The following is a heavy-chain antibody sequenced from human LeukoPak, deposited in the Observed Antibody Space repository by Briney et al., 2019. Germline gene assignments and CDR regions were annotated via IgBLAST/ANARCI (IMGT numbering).Heavy chain of an antibody. D-gene: IGHD2-8*01. CDR3: ARVVQDVTNFDY. CDR2: ISSGGGTI. Sequence: DPEGSLRLSCAASGFTFSLYHMNWVRQAPGKGLEWLSYISSGGGTIYYADSVKGRFTISRDNAKNSLYLQMNSLRVEDTAVYYCARVVQDVTNFDYWGQGTLVTVSS. V-gene: IGHV3-48*01. J-gene: IGHJ4*02. CDR1: GFTFSLYH.